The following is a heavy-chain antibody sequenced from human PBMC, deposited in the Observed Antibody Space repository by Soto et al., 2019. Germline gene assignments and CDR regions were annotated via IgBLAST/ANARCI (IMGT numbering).Heavy chain of an antibody. V-gene: IGHV3-23*01. CDR2: IRGSGGST. CDR3: AKDQYGSGSYSFDY. J-gene: IGHJ4*02. D-gene: IGHD3-10*01. Sequence: EVQLLESGGGLVQPGGSLRLSCAASGFTFSSYAMSWVRQAPGKGLEWVSAIRGSGGSTYYADSVKVRFTISRDNSKNTLYLQMNSLRAEDTAVYYCAKDQYGSGSYSFDYWGQGTLVTVSS. CDR1: GFTFSSYA.